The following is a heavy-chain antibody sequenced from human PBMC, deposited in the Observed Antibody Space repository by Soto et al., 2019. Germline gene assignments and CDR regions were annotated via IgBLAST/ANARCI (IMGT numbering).Heavy chain of an antibody. CDR1: GYSISSGYY. J-gene: IGHJ4*02. CDR2: IYHSGST. V-gene: IGHV4-38-2*01. CDR3: ARVRGYSGYDSFDY. D-gene: IGHD5-12*01. Sequence: LSLTCAVSGYSISSGYYLGWSRQPRGKGLEWIGSIYHSGSTYYNPSLKSRVTISVDTSKNQFSLKLSSVTAADTAVYYCARVRGYSGYDSFDYWGQGTLVTVSS.